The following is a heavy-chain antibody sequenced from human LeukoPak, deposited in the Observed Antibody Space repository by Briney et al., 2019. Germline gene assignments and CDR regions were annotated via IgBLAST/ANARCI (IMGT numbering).Heavy chain of an antibody. D-gene: IGHD2-2*01. CDR2: ISSSSSYI. J-gene: IGHJ4*02. CDR1: GFTFSSYS. Sequence: GGSLRLSCAASGFTFSSYSMNWVRQAPGKGLEWVSSISSSSSYIYYADSVKGRFTISRDNAKNSLYLQMNSLRAEDTAVYYCARDRPYCNSTSCYQGDFDYWGQGTLVTVSS. V-gene: IGHV3-21*01. CDR3: ARDRPYCNSTSCYQGDFDY.